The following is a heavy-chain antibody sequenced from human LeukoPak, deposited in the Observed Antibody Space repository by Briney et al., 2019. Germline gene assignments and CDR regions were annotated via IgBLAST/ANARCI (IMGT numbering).Heavy chain of an antibody. CDR2: ISGSGDST. CDR1: GFTFSNYA. Sequence: PGGSLRLSCAASGFTFSNYAMSWVRQAPGKGLEWVSVISGSGDSTYSADSVKGRFTISRDNSKNTLYLHMNSLRAEDTAVYYCAKEGGYFDWPFTFDYWGQGTLVTVSS. CDR3: AKEGGYFDWPFTFDY. D-gene: IGHD3-9*01. J-gene: IGHJ4*02. V-gene: IGHV3-23*01.